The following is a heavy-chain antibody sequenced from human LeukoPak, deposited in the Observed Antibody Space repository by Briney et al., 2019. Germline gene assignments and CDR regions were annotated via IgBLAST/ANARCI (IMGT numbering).Heavy chain of an antibody. V-gene: IGHV3-23*01. D-gene: IGHD5-12*01. CDR1: GFTFSSYA. CDR3: AKDFGGYDFRFLNYYYYMDV. J-gene: IGHJ6*03. Sequence: PGGSLRLSCAASGFTFSSYAMSWVRQAPGKGLEWVSAISGSGGSTYYADSVKGRFTISRDNSKNTLYLQMNSLRAEDTAVYYCAKDFGGYDFRFLNYYYYMDVWGKGTTVTVSS. CDR2: ISGSGGST.